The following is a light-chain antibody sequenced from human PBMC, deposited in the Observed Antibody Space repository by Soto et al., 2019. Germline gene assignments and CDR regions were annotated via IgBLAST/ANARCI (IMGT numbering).Light chain of an antibody. V-gene: IGLV2-14*01. Sequence: QSVLTQPASVSGSPGQSITISCAGTSSDVGGYNYVSWYQQHPGKAPKLMIYEVNYRPSGVSDRFSGSKSGNTASLTISGLQAEDEADYCCSSYTTSSTQVFGGGTKLTVL. CDR2: EVN. CDR1: SSDVGGYNY. CDR3: SSYTTSSTQV. J-gene: IGLJ3*02.